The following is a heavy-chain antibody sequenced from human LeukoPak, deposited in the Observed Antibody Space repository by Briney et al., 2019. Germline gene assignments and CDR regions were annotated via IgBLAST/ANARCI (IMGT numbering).Heavy chain of an antibody. Sequence: SVKVSCKASGGTFSSYTIRWVRQAPGQGGEGMGGMIPILGIANYAKKLQGRVTITGEKTKSTAYLELSSLRSEDTAVYYCARAMGYAAAGYFDYWGQGTLVTVSS. CDR2: MIPILGIA. D-gene: IGHD2-2*01. V-gene: IGHV1-69*02. CDR1: GGTFSSYT. J-gene: IGHJ4*02. CDR3: ARAMGYAAAGYFDY.